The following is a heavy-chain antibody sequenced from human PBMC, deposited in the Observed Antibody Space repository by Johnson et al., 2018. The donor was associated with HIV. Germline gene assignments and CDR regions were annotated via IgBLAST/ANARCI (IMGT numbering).Heavy chain of an antibody. CDR2: ISYDGSNK. CDR3: ARKKATVFSTTSTNYAFDI. Sequence: QVQLVESGGGLIQPGGSLRLSCAASGFTVNSNAMNWVRQAPGKGLEWVAVISYDGSNKYYADSVKGRFTISRDNSKNTLYLQMNSLRAEDTAVYYCARKKATVFSTTSTNYAFDIWGQGTMVTVSS. D-gene: IGHD1-1*01. V-gene: IGHV3-30*14. J-gene: IGHJ3*02. CDR1: GFTVNSNA.